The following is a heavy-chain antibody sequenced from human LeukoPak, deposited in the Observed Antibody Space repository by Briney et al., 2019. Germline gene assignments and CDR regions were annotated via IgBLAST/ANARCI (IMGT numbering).Heavy chain of an antibody. CDR1: GFTFSSYG. V-gene: IGHV3-33*03. CDR3: VKDIGGAVAGTFDY. Sequence: PGGSLRLSCVVSGFTFSSYGMHWVRQAPGKGLEWVAVIWDDGGTKYYSDSVKGRFTISRDNAKNSLYLQMNSLRVEDTALYYCVKDIGGAVAGTFDYWGQGTLVTVSS. CDR2: IWDDGGTK. J-gene: IGHJ4*02. D-gene: IGHD6-19*01.